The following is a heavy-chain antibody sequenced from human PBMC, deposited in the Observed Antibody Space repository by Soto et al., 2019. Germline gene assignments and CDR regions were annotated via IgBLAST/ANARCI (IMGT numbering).Heavy chain of an antibody. CDR2: VHISGHS. Sequence: PSETLSLTCTLSGGSVRAPDWWNWVRQSPDKGLEWIAEVHISGHSNYNPSLRSRVSVSIDSSKNQFYLNLNSVTAADTAIYYCERLSPGSSDNNCYFDTWGQGTQVTVSS. J-gene: IGHJ5*01. D-gene: IGHD1-1*01. CDR3: ERLSPGSSDNNCYFDT. V-gene: IGHV4-4*02. CDR1: GGSVRAPDW.